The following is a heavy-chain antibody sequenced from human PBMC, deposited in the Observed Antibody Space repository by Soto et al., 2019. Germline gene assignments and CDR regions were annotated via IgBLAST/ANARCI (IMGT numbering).Heavy chain of an antibody. V-gene: IGHV1-69*13. J-gene: IGHJ4*02. Sequence: GASVKVACKASGGTFSSYAISWVRQAPGQGLEWMGGIIPIFGTANYAQKFQGRVTITADESTSTAYMELSSLRSEDTAVYYCARVVSGCFDYWGQGTLVTVSS. D-gene: IGHD6-19*01. CDR3: ARVVSGCFDY. CDR1: GGTFSSYA. CDR2: IIPIFGTA.